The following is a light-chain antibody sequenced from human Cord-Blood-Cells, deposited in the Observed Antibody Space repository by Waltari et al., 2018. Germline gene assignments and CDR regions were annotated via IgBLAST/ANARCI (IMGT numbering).Light chain of an antibody. V-gene: IGLV2-14*01. CDR2: DVS. CDR1: STAVGGYNY. CDR3: SSYTSSSTLV. J-gene: IGLJ3*02. Sequence: QSALTQPASVSGSPGQSITISCPGTSTAVGGYNYVPWYQQPPCKAPKLMIYDVSNRPSGVSNRFSGSESGNTASLTISGLQAEDEADYYCSSYTSSSTLVFGGGTKLTVL.